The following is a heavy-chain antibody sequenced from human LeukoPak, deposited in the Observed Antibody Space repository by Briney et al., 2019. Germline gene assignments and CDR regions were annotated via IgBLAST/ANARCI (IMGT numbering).Heavy chain of an antibody. D-gene: IGHD3-10*01. CDR1: GFTFDDYA. CDR2: ISWNSGSI. CDR3: AKAVSLSGWFDP. Sequence: GGSLRLSCAASGFTFDDYAMHWVRQAPGKGLEWVPGISWNSGSIGYADSVKGRFTISRDNAKNSLYLQMNSLRAEDTALYYCAKAVSLSGWFDPWGQGTLVTVSS. J-gene: IGHJ5*02. V-gene: IGHV3-9*01.